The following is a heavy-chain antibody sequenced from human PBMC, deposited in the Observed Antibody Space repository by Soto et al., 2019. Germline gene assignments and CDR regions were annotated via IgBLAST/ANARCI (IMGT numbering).Heavy chain of an antibody. CDR3: ARTPIGYCSGGTCSNWFDP. Sequence: SETLSLTCTVSGGSISGNYWSWIRQPPGKGLEWVGYIYYSGSTYLNPSLKSRVTMSVDTSKNQFSLKLSSVTAADTAVYYCARTPIGYCSGGTCSNWFDPWGQGTLVTVSS. V-gene: IGHV4-59*08. CDR1: GGSISGNY. D-gene: IGHD2-15*01. CDR2: IYYSGST. J-gene: IGHJ5*02.